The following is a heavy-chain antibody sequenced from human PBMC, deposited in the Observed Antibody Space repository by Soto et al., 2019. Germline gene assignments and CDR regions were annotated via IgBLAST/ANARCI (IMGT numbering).Heavy chain of an antibody. CDR3: AKVYSGSYDNWFDP. D-gene: IGHD1-26*01. CDR2: ISGSGGST. CDR1: GFTFSSYS. V-gene: IGHV3-23*01. J-gene: IGHJ5*02. Sequence: PGGSLRLSCAASGFTFSSYSMNWVRQAPGKGLEWVSAISGSGGSTYYADSVKGRFTISRDNSKNTLYLQMNSLRAEDTAVYYCAKVYSGSYDNWFDPWGQGTLVTVSS.